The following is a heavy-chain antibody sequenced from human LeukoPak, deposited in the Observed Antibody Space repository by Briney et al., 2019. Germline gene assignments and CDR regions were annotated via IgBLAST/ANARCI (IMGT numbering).Heavy chain of an antibody. V-gene: IGHV4-39*07. J-gene: IGHJ3*02. CDR2: MYYTGTI. Sequence: SETLSLTCTVSGDSITSSSYYWGWIRQPPGKGLEWIGTMYYTGTIYYNPSLKSRVTISVDTSKNQFSLKLSSVTAADTAVYYCARVPPRYDYVWGSYRPPQAFDIWGQGTMVTVSS. D-gene: IGHD3-16*02. CDR3: ARVPPRYDYVWGSYRPPQAFDI. CDR1: GDSITSSSYY.